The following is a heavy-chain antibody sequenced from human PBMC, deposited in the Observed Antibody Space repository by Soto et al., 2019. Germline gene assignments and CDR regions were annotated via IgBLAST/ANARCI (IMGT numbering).Heavy chain of an antibody. V-gene: IGHV3-15*07. CDR2: IKSKTDGGTT. J-gene: IGHJ6*02. CDR3: TRDNMVPFYYYYYGMDV. D-gene: IGHD3-10*01. Sequence: MNWVRQAPGKGLEWVGRIKSKTDGGTTDYAAPVKGRFTISRDDSKNTLYLQMNSLKTEDTAVYYCTRDNMVPFYYYYYGMDVWGQGTTVTVSS.